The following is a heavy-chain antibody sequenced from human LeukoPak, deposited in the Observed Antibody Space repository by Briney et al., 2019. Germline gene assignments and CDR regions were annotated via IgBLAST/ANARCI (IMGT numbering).Heavy chain of an antibody. D-gene: IGHD3-10*01. Sequence: ASVKASCKASGYTFTSYYMHWVRQAPGQGLEWMGIINPSGGSTSYAQKFQGRVTMTRDTSTSTVYMELSSLRSEDTAVYYCARDEARMVRGVITSYNWFDPWGQGTLVTVSS. V-gene: IGHV1-46*01. CDR3: ARDEARMVRGVITSYNWFDP. CDR1: GYTFTSYY. J-gene: IGHJ5*02. CDR2: INPSGGST.